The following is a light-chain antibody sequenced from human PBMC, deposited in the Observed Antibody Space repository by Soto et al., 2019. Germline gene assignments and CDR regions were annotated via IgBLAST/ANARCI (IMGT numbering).Light chain of an antibody. CDR2: TAS. J-gene: IGKJ4*01. CDR1: QSISMW. V-gene: IGKV1-5*03. Sequence: DIQMTQSPSTLSASVGDRVTITCRASQSISMWLAWYQQKVGKAPKVLIYTASNLESGVPSRFSDSGSGTEFTLTISSLQPDDFATYYCQQFHSYPLTFGGGTKVEIK. CDR3: QQFHSYPLT.